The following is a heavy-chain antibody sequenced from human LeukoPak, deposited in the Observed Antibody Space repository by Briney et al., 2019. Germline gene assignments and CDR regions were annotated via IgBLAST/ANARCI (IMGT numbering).Heavy chain of an antibody. V-gene: IGHV1-18*01. J-gene: IGHJ4*02. CDR3: ARTVLLWFGELLPAPADY. D-gene: IGHD3-10*01. Sequence: ASVKVSCKASRYTFTSYGISWVRQAPGQGLEWMGWISAYNGNTNYAQKLQGRVTMTTDTSTSTAYMELRSLRSDDTAVYYCARTVLLWFGELLPAPADYWGQGTLVTVSS. CDR1: RYTFTSYG. CDR2: ISAYNGNT.